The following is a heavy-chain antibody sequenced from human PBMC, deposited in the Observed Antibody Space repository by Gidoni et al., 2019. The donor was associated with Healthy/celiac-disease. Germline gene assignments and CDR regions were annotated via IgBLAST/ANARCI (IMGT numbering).Heavy chain of an antibody. V-gene: IGHV1-69*01. J-gene: IGHJ4*02. CDR2: IIPIFGTA. D-gene: IGHD3-3*01. Sequence: QVQLVQSGAEVKKPGSSVKVACMASGGTLGSYAISWVRQAPGQGLEWMGGIIPIFGTANYAQKFQGRVTITADESTSTAYMELSSLRSEDTAVYYCASGDYDFWSGQDLFDYWGQGTLVTVSS. CDR1: GGTLGSYA. CDR3: ASGDYDFWSGQDLFDY.